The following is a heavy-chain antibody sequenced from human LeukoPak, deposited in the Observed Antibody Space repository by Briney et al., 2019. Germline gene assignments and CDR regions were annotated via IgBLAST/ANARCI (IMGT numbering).Heavy chain of an antibody. CDR3: AKEGPMSSGYFDS. Sequence: AGSLRLSCAASGFTFSSHGMHWVRQAPGKGLEWVAFIRYDGSSKYYAASVKGRFTISRDNSKNTLSLEMNSLRAEDTGVYYCAKEGPMSSGYFDSWGQGTLVTVSS. V-gene: IGHV3-30*02. CDR1: GFTFSSHG. D-gene: IGHD3-22*01. CDR2: IRYDGSSK. J-gene: IGHJ4*02.